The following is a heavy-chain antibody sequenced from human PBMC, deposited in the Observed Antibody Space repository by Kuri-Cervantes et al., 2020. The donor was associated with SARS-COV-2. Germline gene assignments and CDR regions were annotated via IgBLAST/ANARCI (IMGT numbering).Heavy chain of an antibody. Sequence: ASVKVSCKASGYTFTGYYMHWVRQAPGQGLEWLGWINPNSGGTNYAQKFQGWVTMTRDTSISTVYMELSRLRSDDMAVYYCARGMVRGIIQYYYYPMDVWGQGTTVTSP. CDR1: GYTFTGYY. CDR3: ARGMVRGIIQYYYYPMDV. CDR2: INPNSGGT. J-gene: IGHJ6*02. D-gene: IGHD3-10*01. V-gene: IGHV1-2*04.